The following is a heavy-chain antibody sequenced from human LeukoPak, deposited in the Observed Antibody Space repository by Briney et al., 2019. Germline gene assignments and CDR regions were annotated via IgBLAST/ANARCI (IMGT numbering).Heavy chain of an antibody. CDR2: IYYSGST. CDR1: GGSFSSYY. V-gene: IGHV4-59*01. J-gene: IGHJ6*03. CDR3: ARAHYYYYMDV. Sequence: RASETLSLTCAVYGGSFSSYYWSWIRQPPGKGLEWIGYIYYSGSTNYNPSLKSRVTISVDTSKNQFSLKLSSVTAADTAVYYCARAHYYYYMDVWGKGTTVTISS.